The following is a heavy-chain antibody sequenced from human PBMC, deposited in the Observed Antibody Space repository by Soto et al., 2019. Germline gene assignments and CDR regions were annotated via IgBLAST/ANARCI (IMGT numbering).Heavy chain of an antibody. D-gene: IGHD3-3*01. CDR1: GYTFTGYG. Sequence: ASVKVSCKASGYTFTGYGISWVRQAPGQGLEWMGWISAYNGNTNYAQKLQGRVTMTTDTSTSTAYMELRSLRSDDTAVYYCARGSSSTYYDFWSGVNWFDPWGQGTLVTVSS. J-gene: IGHJ5*02. V-gene: IGHV1-18*01. CDR2: ISAYNGNT. CDR3: ARGSSSTYYDFWSGVNWFDP.